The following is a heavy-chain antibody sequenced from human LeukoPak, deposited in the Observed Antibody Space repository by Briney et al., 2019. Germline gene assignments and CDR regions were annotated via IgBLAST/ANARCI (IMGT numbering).Heavy chain of an antibody. J-gene: IGHJ4*02. V-gene: IGHV1-2*02. CDR2: INPNSGGT. CDR1: GYTFTGYY. CDR3: ARALLGYCSGGSCWDFDY. Sequence: GASVKVSCKASGYTFTGYYMHWVRQAPGQGLEWMGWINPNSGGTNYAQKFQGRVTMTRDTSISTAYMELSRLRSDDTAVYYCARALLGYCSGGSCWDFDYWGQGTLVTVSS. D-gene: IGHD2-15*01.